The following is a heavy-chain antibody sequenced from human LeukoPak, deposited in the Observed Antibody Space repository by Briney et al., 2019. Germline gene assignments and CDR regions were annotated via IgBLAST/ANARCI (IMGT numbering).Heavy chain of an antibody. D-gene: IGHD2-15*01. CDR3: ARAHPDYCSGGSCYSNWFDP. V-gene: IGHV3-21*01. J-gene: IGHJ5*02. CDR2: ISSSSYI. Sequence: GGSLRLSCAASGFTFSSYSMNWVRQAPGKGLEWVSSISSSSYIYYADSVKGRFTISRDNAKNSLYLQMNSLRAEDTAVYYCARAHPDYCSGGSCYSNWFDPWGQGTLVTVSS. CDR1: GFTFSSYS.